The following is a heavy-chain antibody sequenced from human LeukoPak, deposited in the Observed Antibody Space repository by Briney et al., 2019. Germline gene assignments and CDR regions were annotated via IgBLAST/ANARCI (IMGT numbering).Heavy chain of an antibody. CDR3: ARDISGNYAADF. Sequence: GGSLRLSCAASGFTVSSNYMSWVRQAPGKGLEWVSSISSGSSYMYYADSVKGRLTSSRDNSKNTLHLQMNSLRAEDTAVYYCARDISGNYAADFWGQGTLVTVSS. V-gene: IGHV3-21*01. CDR1: GFTVSSNY. CDR2: ISSGSSYM. J-gene: IGHJ4*02. D-gene: IGHD1-26*01.